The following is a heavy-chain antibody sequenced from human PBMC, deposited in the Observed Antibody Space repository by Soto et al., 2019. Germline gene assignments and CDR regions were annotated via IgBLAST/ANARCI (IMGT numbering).Heavy chain of an antibody. Sequence: DVHLVESGGGLVQPGGSLRLSCAVSGFPFSTYAMHWVRQAPGKGLEWISYINSDSTTTFHADSVKGRFTVSRDNAKNSLYLQMSSLRHEYTAVYYCARDLSHWGQGTLVTVSS. J-gene: IGHJ4*02. CDR2: INSDSTTT. CDR3: ARDLSH. CDR1: GFPFSTYA. V-gene: IGHV3-48*02.